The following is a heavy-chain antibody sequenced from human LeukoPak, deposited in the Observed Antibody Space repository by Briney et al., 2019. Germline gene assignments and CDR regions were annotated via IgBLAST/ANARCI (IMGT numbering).Heavy chain of an antibody. V-gene: IGHV1-2*02. CDR1: GYTFTGYY. Sequence: GASVKVSCKASGYTFTGYYMHWVRQAPGQGLEWMGWINPNSGGTNYAQKFQGRVTMTRDTSISTAYMELSSLRSDDTAVYYCARDHYYGSGSSYGGPDYWGQGTLVIVSS. CDR3: ARDHYYGSGSSYGGPDY. J-gene: IGHJ4*02. CDR2: INPNSGGT. D-gene: IGHD3-10*01.